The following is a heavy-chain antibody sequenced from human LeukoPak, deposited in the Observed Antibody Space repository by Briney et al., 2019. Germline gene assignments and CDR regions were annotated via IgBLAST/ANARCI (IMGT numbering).Heavy chain of an antibody. D-gene: IGHD5-24*01. CDR2: IYYSGST. CDR3: ARLRDGRWLLEY. V-gene: IGHV4-39*01. Sequence: SETLSLTCTVSGGSISSSSYYWGWIRQPPGKGLEWIGSIYYSGSTYYNPSLKSRVTISEDRSKNQFSLKLSSVTAADTAVYYCARLRDGRWLLEYWGQGTLVTASS. CDR1: GGSISSSSYY. J-gene: IGHJ4*02.